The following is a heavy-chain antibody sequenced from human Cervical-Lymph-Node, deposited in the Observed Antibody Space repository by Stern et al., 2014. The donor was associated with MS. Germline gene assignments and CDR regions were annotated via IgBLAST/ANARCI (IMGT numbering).Heavy chain of an antibody. CDR1: GFTFDAYA. CDR3: AKLKWGGVTNSAFDY. V-gene: IGHV3-9*01. CDR2: ISWNGGSI. Sequence: QLVESGGGLVQPGRSLRLSCAASGFTFDAYAMHWVRQAPGKGLQWVSGISWNGGSIGYADSVKRRFPISRDNPTNSLYLHMHSLRDEDTAFYYCAKLKWGGVTNSAFDYWGQGTLVTVSS. J-gene: IGHJ4*02. D-gene: IGHD3-16*01.